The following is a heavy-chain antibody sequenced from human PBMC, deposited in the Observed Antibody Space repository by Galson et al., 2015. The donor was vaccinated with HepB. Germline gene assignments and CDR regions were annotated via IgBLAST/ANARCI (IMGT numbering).Heavy chain of an antibody. CDR3: ARGSSGWYGDAFDI. D-gene: IGHD6-19*01. Sequence: CAISGDSVSSNGAAWNWIRQSPSRGLEWLGRTYYRSKWYNDYAVSVKSRITINPDTSKNQFSLQLNSVTPEDTAVYYCARGSSGWYGDAFDIWGQGTMVTVSS. CDR2: TYYRSKWYN. V-gene: IGHV6-1*01. J-gene: IGHJ3*02. CDR1: GDSVSSNGAA.